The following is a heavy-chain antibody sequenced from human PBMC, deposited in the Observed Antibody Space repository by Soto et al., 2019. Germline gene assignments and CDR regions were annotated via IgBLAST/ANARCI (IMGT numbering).Heavy chain of an antibody. CDR1: GYTFTGYA. J-gene: IGHJ4*02. D-gene: IGHD6-19*01. Sequence: QVQLVQSGAEEKKPGASVKVSCKASGYTFTGYAMHWVRQAPGQRLEWMGWINTGNGKTKYSQKFQGRVTITRDTSASTANMELSSLRSEDTAVYYCASAVAVPADFDYWGQGTLVTVSS. CDR3: ASAVAVPADFDY. CDR2: INTGNGKT. V-gene: IGHV1-3*04.